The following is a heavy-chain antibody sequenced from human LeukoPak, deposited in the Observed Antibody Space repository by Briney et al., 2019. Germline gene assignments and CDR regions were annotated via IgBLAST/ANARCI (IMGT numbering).Heavy chain of an antibody. V-gene: IGHV3-23*01. J-gene: IGHJ4*02. CDR2: ISGSGGTT. Sequence: GGSLRLSCAASGFTSSSYAMSWVRQAPGKGLEWVSGISGSGGTTYYADSVKGRFTISRDKSKNTLYLQMDSLRAEDTAVYYCAKDKYCTNGICYFDYWGQGTLVTVSS. CDR1: GFTSSSYA. CDR3: AKDKYCTNGICYFDY. D-gene: IGHD2-8*01.